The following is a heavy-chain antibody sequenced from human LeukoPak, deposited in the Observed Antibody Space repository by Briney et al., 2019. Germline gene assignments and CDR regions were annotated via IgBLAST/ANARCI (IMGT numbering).Heavy chain of an antibody. V-gene: IGHV4-34*01. D-gene: IGHD6-13*01. CDR1: GGSFSGYY. Sequence: PSETLSLTCAVYGGSFSGYYWSWIRQPPGKGLGWIGEINHSGSTNYNPSLKSRVTISVDTSKNQFSLKLSSVTAADTAVYYCARDGIAAAGSDGKDVWGQGTTVTVSS. CDR2: INHSGST. J-gene: IGHJ6*02. CDR3: ARDGIAAAGSDGKDV.